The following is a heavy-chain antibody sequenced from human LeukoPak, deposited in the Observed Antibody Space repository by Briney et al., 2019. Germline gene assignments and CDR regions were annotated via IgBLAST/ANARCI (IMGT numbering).Heavy chain of an antibody. CDR3: AKGGFLEWLLFRGDDAFDI. V-gene: IGHV3-30*02. J-gene: IGHJ3*02. CDR1: GFTFSSYG. CDR2: IRYDGSNK. D-gene: IGHD3-3*01. Sequence: PGGSLRLSCAASGFTFSSYGMHWVRQAPGKGLEWVAFIRYDGSNKYCADSVKGRFTISRDNSKNTLYLQMNSLRAEDTAVYYCAKGGFLEWLLFRGDDAFDIWGQGTMVTVSS.